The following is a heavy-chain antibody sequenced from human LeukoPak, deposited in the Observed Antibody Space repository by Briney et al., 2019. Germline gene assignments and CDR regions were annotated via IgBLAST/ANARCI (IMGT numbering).Heavy chain of an antibody. CDR1: GGSISSYY. CDR3: ARQSWNGTYYY. CDR2: IYYSGT. Sequence: PSETLSLTCTVSGGSISSYYWSWIRQPPGKGLEWIGHIYYSGTNYNPSLKSRITMSVDPSKNQFSLNLSSVTAAETAVYYCARQSWNGTYYYWGQGTLVTVSS. D-gene: IGHD1-26*01. V-gene: IGHV4-59*08. J-gene: IGHJ4*02.